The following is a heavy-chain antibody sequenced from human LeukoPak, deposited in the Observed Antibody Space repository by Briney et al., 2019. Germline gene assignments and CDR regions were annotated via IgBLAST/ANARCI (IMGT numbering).Heavy chain of an antibody. CDR2: TKEDASDK. Sequence: GGSLRLSCAASGFTFSSYWMSWVRQAPGKGLEWVANTKEDASDKYYVDSVKGRFSISKENAKNSLYLQMNSLRVEDTAVYYCTRGPPDGSGNYYPGDFWGRGTLVTVSS. CDR3: TRGPPDGSGNYYPGDF. V-gene: IGHV3-7*01. J-gene: IGHJ4*02. CDR1: GFTFSSYW. D-gene: IGHD3-10*01.